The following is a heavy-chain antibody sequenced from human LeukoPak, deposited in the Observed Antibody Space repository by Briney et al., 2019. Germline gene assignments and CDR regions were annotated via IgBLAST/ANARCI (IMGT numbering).Heavy chain of an antibody. CDR3: ARQPNEPAIAVPKRGPGNWYFDL. J-gene: IGHJ2*01. D-gene: IGHD6-19*01. Sequence: SETLSLTCTVSGDSISSYYWNWIRQFPGKGLEWIGYIYLAGNTNYNPSLKRRVSISVDTSKNQFSLKLNSVTAADTAVYYCARQPNEPAIAVPKRGPGNWYFDLWGRGTLITVSS. CDR2: IYLAGNT. CDR1: GDSISSYY. V-gene: IGHV4-59*08.